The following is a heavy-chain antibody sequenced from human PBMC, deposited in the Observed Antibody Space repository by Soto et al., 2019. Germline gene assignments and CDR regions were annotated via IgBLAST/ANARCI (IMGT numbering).Heavy chain of an antibody. D-gene: IGHD3-10*01. CDR2: INPNSGGT. J-gene: IGHJ6*02. CDR3: AREVTTVYYYRSGSYYNSYYYGMDV. V-gene: IGHV1-2*04. Sequence: GAPVKPCCEASGDSFRGYYMQWLRLATGQGLEWMGWINPNSGGTHYAQKFQAWVTITRDTSASTAYMELSSLRSEDTAVYYCAREVTTVYYYRSGSYYNSYYYGMDVWGQGTTVTVSS. CDR1: GDSFRGYY.